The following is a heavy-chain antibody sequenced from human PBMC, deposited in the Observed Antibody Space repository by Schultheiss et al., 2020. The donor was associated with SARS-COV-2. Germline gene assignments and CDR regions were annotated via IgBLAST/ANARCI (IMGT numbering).Heavy chain of an antibody. CDR3: ARAGGYYYYYYGMDV. V-gene: IGHV1-2*02. Sequence: ASVKVSCKASGYTFTGYYMHWVRQAPGQGLEWMGWINPNSGGTNYAQKFQGRVTMTRDTSISTAYMELSRLRSDDTAVYYCARAGGYYYYYYGMDVWGQGTTVTVSS. J-gene: IGHJ6*02. CDR1: GYTFTGYY. CDR2: INPNSGGT.